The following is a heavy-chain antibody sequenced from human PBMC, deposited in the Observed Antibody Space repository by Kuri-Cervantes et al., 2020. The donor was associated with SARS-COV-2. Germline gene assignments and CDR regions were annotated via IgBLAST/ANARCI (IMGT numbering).Heavy chain of an antibody. CDR1: GFTFSSYG. CDR2: ISYDGSNK. D-gene: IGHD3-3*01. V-gene: IGHV3-30*18. CDR3: AKDTEILWSGYYSGMGFDY. Sequence: LSLTCAASGFTFSSYGMHWVRQAPGKGLEWVAVISYDGSNKYYADSVKCRFTISRDNSKNTLYLQMNSMRAEDTAVYYFAKDTEILWSGYYSGMGFDYWGQGTLVTVSS. J-gene: IGHJ4*02.